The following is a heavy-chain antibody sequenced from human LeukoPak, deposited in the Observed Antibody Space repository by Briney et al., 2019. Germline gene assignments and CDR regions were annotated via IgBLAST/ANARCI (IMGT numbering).Heavy chain of an antibody. Sequence: KTSETLSLTCTVSGGSISSYYWSWIRQPPGKGLEWIGYIYYSGSTNYNPSLMSRVTISVDTSKNQFSLKLSSVTAADTAVYYCARSSGWSGYYRTVDAFDIWGQGTMVTVSS. CDR3: ARSSGWSGYYRTVDAFDI. D-gene: IGHD3-3*01. V-gene: IGHV4-59*01. CDR2: IYYSGST. CDR1: GGSISSYY. J-gene: IGHJ3*02.